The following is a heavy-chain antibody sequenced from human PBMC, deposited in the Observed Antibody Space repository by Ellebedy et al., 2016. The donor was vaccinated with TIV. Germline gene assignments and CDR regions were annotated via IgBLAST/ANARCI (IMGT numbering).Heavy chain of an antibody. J-gene: IGHJ6*02. V-gene: IGHV3-53*01. D-gene: IGHD2-15*01. CDR2: THSGGRT. Sequence: PGGSLRLSCAASGFTVSANYISWVRQAPGKGLEWVSVTHSGGRTYYSDSVRGRFTISRDNSKNTLYLQMTSLRAEDTAVYYCARDGLCSGGSCYYYSGLDVWGQGTTVTVSS. CDR1: GFTVSANY. CDR3: ARDGLCSGGSCYYYSGLDV.